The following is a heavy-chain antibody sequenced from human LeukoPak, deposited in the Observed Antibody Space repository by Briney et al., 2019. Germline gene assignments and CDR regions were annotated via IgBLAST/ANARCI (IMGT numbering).Heavy chain of an antibody. V-gene: IGHV3-53*05. CDR2: IYSGGST. D-gene: IGHD4-17*01. CDR1: GFTVSSNY. Sequence: PGGSLRLSCAASGFTVSSNYMTWVRQAPGKGLEWVSLIYSGGSTYYADSVKGRFTISRDNSKNTLYLQMNSLRAEDTAVYYCATAHDYGAAYGMDVWGQGTTVTVSS. J-gene: IGHJ6*02. CDR3: ATAHDYGAAYGMDV.